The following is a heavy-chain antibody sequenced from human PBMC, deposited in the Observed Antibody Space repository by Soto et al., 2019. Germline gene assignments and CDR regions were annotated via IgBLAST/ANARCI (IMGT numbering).Heavy chain of an antibody. CDR1: GLTFSDHY. V-gene: IGHV3-11*01. J-gene: IGHJ6*02. Sequence: QVQLVESGGGLVKPGGSLRLSCAASGLTFSDHYMTWIRQAPGKGLEGISYISSSAGTIYYADSVKGRFTISRDNAKNSLYLQMTNLRAEGTAVYYCAKAPYFGSGTYYYYGLDVWGQRTTVTVSS. CDR3: AKAPYFGSGTYYYYGLDV. CDR2: ISSSAGTI. D-gene: IGHD3-10*01.